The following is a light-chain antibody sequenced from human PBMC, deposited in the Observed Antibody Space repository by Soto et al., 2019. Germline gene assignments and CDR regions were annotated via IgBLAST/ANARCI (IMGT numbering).Light chain of an antibody. CDR1: SSNIGSGT. CDR3: AAWDVSLNGLYV. J-gene: IGLJ1*01. V-gene: IGLV1-44*01. Sequence: QAVVTQPPSASGTPGQRVTISCSGSSSNIGSGTVNWYQQLPGTAPKLLIYNNNQWPSGVPDRFSGSKSGTSASLAISGLQSEDEADYYCAAWDVSLNGLYVFGTGTQLTVL. CDR2: NNN.